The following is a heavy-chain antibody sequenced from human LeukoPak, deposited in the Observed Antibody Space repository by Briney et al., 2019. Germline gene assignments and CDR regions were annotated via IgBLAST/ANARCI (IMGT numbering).Heavy chain of an antibody. CDR2: ICCSGNT. Sequence: SETLSLTCTVPAGSFRNYYWSWIRHPPGKGLEWIGYICCSGNTNYNPSIKSPATISVNTTKNQFSQKLSSVTAADTAVYYCARGSILTGFKGDWGQGTLVTVSS. V-gene: IGHV4-59*12. J-gene: IGHJ4*02. CDR3: ARGSILTGFKGD. CDR1: AGSFRNYY. D-gene: IGHD3-9*01.